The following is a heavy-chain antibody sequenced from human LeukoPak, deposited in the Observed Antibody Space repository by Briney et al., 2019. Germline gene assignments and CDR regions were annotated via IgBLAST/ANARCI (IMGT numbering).Heavy chain of an antibody. J-gene: IGHJ4*02. Sequence: ASVKVSCKASGYTFTSYAMHWVRQAPGQRLEWMGWINAGNGNTKYSQKFQGRVTITRDTSASTAYMELSSLRSEDTAVYYCARDLKIQLPEGMGYWGQGTLVTVSS. CDR1: GYTFTSYA. CDR2: INAGNGNT. CDR3: ARDLKIQLPEGMGY. V-gene: IGHV1-3*01. D-gene: IGHD5-18*01.